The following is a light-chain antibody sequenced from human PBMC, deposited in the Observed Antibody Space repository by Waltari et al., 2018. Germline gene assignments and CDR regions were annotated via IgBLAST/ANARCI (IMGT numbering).Light chain of an antibody. V-gene: IGKV1-39*01. CDR1: QTISSY. J-gene: IGKJ4*01. CDR2: AAS. CDR3: QQSYSTPIT. Sequence: IHITQSPSSLSASVGDGVTIPCRATQTISSYLNWYQHQPGKAPKLLIYAASRFQSGVPSRFSGSGSGTDFTLTISSLQPEDVAIYYCQQSYSTPITFGGGTKVEMK.